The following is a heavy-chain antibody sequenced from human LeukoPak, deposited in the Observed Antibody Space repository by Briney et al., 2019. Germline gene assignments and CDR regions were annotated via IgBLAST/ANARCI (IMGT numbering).Heavy chain of an antibody. J-gene: IGHJ4*02. Sequence: PGGSLRLSCAASGFTFSSYGMHWVRQAPGKGLEWVAFIRYDASNKYYADSVKGRFTISRDNSKNTLYLQMNSLRAEDTAVYYCARGSADSYVLDYWGQGTLVTVSS. CDR2: IRYDASNK. CDR1: GFTFSSYG. CDR3: ARGSADSYVLDY. V-gene: IGHV3-30*02. D-gene: IGHD5-18*01.